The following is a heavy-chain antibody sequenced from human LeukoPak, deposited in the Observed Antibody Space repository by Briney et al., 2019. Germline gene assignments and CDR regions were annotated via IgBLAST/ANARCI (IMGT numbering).Heavy chain of an antibody. Sequence: SETLSLTCAVYGGSFSGYYWGWIRQPPGKGLEWIGGINHSGSTNYNPSLKSRVTISVDTSKNQFSLKLSSVTAADTAVYYCARGRRVVIYYYYGMDVWGQGTTVTVSS. J-gene: IGHJ6*02. CDR1: GGSFSGYY. CDR3: ARGRRVVIYYYYGMDV. D-gene: IGHD3-3*01. CDR2: INHSGST. V-gene: IGHV4-34*01.